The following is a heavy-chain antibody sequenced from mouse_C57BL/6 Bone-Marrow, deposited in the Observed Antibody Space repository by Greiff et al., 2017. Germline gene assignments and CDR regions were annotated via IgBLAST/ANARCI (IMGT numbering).Heavy chain of an antibody. CDR1: GYTFTSYW. J-gene: IGHJ1*03. D-gene: IGHD1-1*01. CDR2: IDPNSGGT. Sequence: QVQLQQPGAELVKPGASVKLSCKASGYTFTSYWMHWVKQRPGRGLEWIGRIDPNSGGTKYNEKFKSKATLTVDKSSSTAYMQLSSLTSGDSAVYYGARRHPTVAPWYLGDWGTGTTVTVSA. V-gene: IGHV1-72*01. CDR3: ARRHPTVAPWYLGD.